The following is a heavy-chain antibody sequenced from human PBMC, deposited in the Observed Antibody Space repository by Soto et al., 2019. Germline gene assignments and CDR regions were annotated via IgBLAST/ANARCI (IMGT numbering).Heavy chain of an antibody. J-gene: IGHJ5*02. CDR2: INPSSGGT. Sequence: ASVKVSCKASGYPLTAKYLHWVRQAPGQGLEWMGWINPSSGGTKEAQKCRGRVTRTRDTSISAAYMELSRLTSVDTAVYYRANGGSRWTAWFDPWGEGTLVTVS. V-gene: IGHV1-2*02. CDR1: GYPLTAKY. D-gene: IGHD6-13*01. CDR3: ANGGSRWTAWFDP.